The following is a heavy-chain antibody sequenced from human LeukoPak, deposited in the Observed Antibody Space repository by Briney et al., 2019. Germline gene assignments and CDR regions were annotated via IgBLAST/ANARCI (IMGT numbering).Heavy chain of an antibody. V-gene: IGHV4-31*03. Sequence: SETLSLTCTVSGGSISSGGYYWSWIRQHPGKGLEWIGYIYYSGSTYYNPSLKSRVTISVDTSKNQFSLKLSSVTAADTAVYYCARTYYDILTGWFDPWGQGTLVTVSS. CDR3: ARTYYDILTGWFDP. J-gene: IGHJ5*02. CDR2: IYYSGST. D-gene: IGHD3-9*01. CDR1: GGSISSGGYY.